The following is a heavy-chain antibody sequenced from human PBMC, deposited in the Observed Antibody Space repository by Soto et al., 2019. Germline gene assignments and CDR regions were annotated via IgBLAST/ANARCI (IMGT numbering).Heavy chain of an antibody. J-gene: IGHJ6*02. D-gene: IGHD4-4*01. CDR1: GGSLGSYY. CDR2: VFYTGRA. Sequence: SETMSLTCTVSGGSLGSYYWSWIRQPPGKGLEWIGYVFYTGRANYNASLKSRVSISLDTSNYQFSLKLSSVTASDTSVYYCARAGDARMTTNPHYYNGMDVWGPGTTVTVSS. V-gene: IGHV4-59*01. CDR3: ARAGDARMTTNPHYYNGMDV.